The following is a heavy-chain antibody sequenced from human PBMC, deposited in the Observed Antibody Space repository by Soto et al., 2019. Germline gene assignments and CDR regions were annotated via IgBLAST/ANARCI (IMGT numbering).Heavy chain of an antibody. CDR3: ARIYFDGGGD. CDR1: GGSIRSGGY. Sequence: QVQLLESGPGLVKPSQTLSLTCTVSGGSIRSGGYWTWIRQHPGKGLEWIGYIYYGGATSHSPSLRSRVNVSLDTSKNHFSLSLSSVTAADTAVYYCARIYFDGGGDWGQGTLVTVSS. J-gene: IGHJ4*02. V-gene: IGHV4-31*03. CDR2: IYYGGAT. D-gene: IGHD3-22*01.